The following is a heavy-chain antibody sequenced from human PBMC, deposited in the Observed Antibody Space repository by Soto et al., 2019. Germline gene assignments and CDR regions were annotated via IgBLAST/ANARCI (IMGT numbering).Heavy chain of an antibody. Sequence: QVQLVQSGAEVRKPGSSVRVSCKASGGSFNRHTISWVRQAPGQGLEWMGGISAYNGNTNYAQKLQGRVTMTTDTSTSTAYMELRSLRSDDTAVYYCARGKVVVGATSVAFDIWGQGTMVTVSS. CDR2: ISAYNGNT. CDR3: ARGKVVVGATSVAFDI. V-gene: IGHV1-18*01. D-gene: IGHD1-26*01. J-gene: IGHJ3*02. CDR1: GGSFNRHT.